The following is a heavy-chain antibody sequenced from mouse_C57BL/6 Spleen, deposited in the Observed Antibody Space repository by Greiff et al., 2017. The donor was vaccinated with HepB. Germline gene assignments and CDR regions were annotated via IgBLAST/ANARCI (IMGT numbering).Heavy chain of an antibody. Sequence: VQLQQSGAELVKPGASVKLSCTASGFNIKDYYMHWVKQRTEQGLEWIGRIDPEDGETKCAPKFQGKATRTADTSSNTAYLQLSSLTSEDTAVYYCARNYGDYYAMDYWGQGTSVTVSS. CDR3: ARNYGDYYAMDY. V-gene: IGHV14-2*01. CDR2: IDPEDGET. J-gene: IGHJ4*01. D-gene: IGHD1-1*01. CDR1: GFNIKDYY.